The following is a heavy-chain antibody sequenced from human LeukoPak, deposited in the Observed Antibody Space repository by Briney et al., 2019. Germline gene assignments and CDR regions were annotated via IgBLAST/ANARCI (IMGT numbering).Heavy chain of an antibody. J-gene: IGHJ4*02. Sequence: SETLSLTCAVYGGSFSGFYWNWIRQPPGKGLEWIGEIDHSGSTNYNPSLKSRVTISVDRANNQFSLKLSSVTAADTAVYYCAREASSGWHIDYWGQGTLVTVSS. V-gene: IGHV4-34*01. CDR3: AREASSGWHIDY. D-gene: IGHD6-19*01. CDR2: IDHSGST. CDR1: GGSFSGFY.